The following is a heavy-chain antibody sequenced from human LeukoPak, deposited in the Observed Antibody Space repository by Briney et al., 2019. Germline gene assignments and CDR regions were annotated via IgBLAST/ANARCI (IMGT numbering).Heavy chain of an antibody. V-gene: IGHV3-66*01. CDR1: GFTVNSNY. CDR2: IYSGGDT. D-gene: IGHD3-10*01. CDR3: ARGGRNSGSHYFESYFDL. J-gene: IGHJ4*02. Sequence: QPGGSLRLSCAASGFTVNSNYMNWVRQAPGKGPEWVSVIYSGGDTYYADSVKDRFTISRGSSKSALYLQMNSLGADDTAVYYCARGGRNSGSHYFESYFDLWGQGTLVTVSS.